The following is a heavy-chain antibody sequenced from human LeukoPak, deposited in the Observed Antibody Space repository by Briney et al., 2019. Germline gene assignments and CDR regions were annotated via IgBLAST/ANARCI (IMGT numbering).Heavy chain of an antibody. CDR1: GGSFSGYY. CDR2: INHSGST. D-gene: IGHD2-8*01. J-gene: IGHJ6*03. CDR3: AKEEICANGVWSSCMDV. V-gene: IGHV4-34*01. Sequence: SETLSLTCAVYGGSFSGYYWSWIRQPPGKGLEWIGEINHSGSTNYNPSLKSRVTISVDTSKNQFSLKLSSVAAADTAVYYCAKEEICANGVWSSCMDVWGKGTTVTVSS.